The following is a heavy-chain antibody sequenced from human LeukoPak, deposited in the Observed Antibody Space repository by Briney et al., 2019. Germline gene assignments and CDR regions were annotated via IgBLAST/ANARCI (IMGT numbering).Heavy chain of an antibody. CDR3: AKGSVAGRQRAPPKEWFDP. J-gene: IGHJ5*02. CDR1: GFTFSNYN. Sequence: GGSLRLSCAASGFTFSNYNIHWVRQAPGKGLEWVSYISSSSSYKYYADSVKGRFTISRDNAKNSLYLQMNSLRAEDTAVYYCAKGSVAGRQRAPPKEWFDPWGQGTLVTVSS. D-gene: IGHD6-6*01. V-gene: IGHV3-21*01. CDR2: ISSSSSYK.